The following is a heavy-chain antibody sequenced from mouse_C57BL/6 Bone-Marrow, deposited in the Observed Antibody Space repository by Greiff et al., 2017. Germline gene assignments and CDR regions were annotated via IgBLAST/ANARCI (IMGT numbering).Heavy chain of an antibody. J-gene: IGHJ4*01. D-gene: IGHD1-1*01. Sequence: QVQLQQPGAELVKPGASVKMSCKASGYTFTSYWITWVKQRPGQGLEWIGDIYPGSGSTNYNEKFKRKATLTVDTSSSTAYMQLSSLTSEDSAVYYCARWGTTVVATGRDYWGQGTSVTVSS. CDR3: ARWGTTVVATGRDY. V-gene: IGHV1-55*01. CDR2: IYPGSGST. CDR1: GYTFTSYW.